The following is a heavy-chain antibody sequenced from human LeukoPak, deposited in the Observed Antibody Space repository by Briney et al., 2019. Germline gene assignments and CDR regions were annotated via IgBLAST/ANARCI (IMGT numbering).Heavy chain of an antibody. D-gene: IGHD6-19*01. J-gene: IGHJ4*02. CDR3: AKGNGAVAVTYFDY. CDR2: IRWNSGSI. CDR1: GFTFDDYA. V-gene: IGHV3-9*01. Sequence: GRSLRPSCAASGFTFDDYAMHWVRQALGKGLEWVSGIRWNSGSIVYADSVKGRFTISRDNAKESPYLQMNSLRAEDTAFYYCAKGNGAVAVTYFDYWGQGTLVTVSS.